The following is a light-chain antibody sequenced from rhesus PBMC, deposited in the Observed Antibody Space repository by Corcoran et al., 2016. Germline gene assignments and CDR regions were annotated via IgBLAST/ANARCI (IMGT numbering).Light chain of an antibody. CDR1: QGISNW. Sequence: DIQMTQSPSSLSASVGDRVTITCRVSQGISNWLPWYQQNPGKAPKLQIYWASNLETGVPSRFRVSGSGTVFTLTISVLQPEDIETYYCQQLDNSPYSFGQGTKVEIK. CDR2: WAS. J-gene: IGKJ2*01. CDR3: QQLDNSPYS. V-gene: IGKV1-69*01.